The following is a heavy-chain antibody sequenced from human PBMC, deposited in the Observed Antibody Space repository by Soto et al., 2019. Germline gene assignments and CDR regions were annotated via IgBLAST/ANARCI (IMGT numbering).Heavy chain of an antibody. V-gene: IGHV3-23*01. CDR1: GFTFSSYA. Sequence: GGSLRLSCAASGFTFSSYAMSWVRQAPGKGLEWVSAISGSGGSTYYADSVKGRFTISRDNSKNTLYLQMNSLRAEDTAVYYCAKSGSWFLEWLPPTGYFDYWGQGTLVTVSS. D-gene: IGHD3-3*01. CDR3: AKSGSWFLEWLPPTGYFDY. J-gene: IGHJ4*02. CDR2: ISGSGGST.